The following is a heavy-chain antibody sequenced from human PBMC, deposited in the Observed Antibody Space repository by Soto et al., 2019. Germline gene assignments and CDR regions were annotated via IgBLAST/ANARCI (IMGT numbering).Heavy chain of an antibody. CDR2: ISAYNGNT. CDR1: GYTFTSYG. CDR3: ARDRKAYSSSSDAFDI. Sequence: ASVKVSCKASGYTFTSYGISWVRQAPGQGLEWMGWISAYNGNTNYAQKLQGRVTMTTDTSTSTAFMELRSLRSEDNAVYYCARDRKAYSSSSDAFDIWGQGTMFTVSS. J-gene: IGHJ3*02. D-gene: IGHD6-6*01. V-gene: IGHV1-18*01.